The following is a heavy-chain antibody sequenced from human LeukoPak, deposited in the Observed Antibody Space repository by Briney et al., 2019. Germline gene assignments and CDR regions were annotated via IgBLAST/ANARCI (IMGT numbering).Heavy chain of an antibody. CDR2: ISYDGSNK. D-gene: IGHD5-18*01. CDR1: GFTFSSYA. J-gene: IGHJ4*02. V-gene: IGHV3-30-3*01. Sequence: PGGSLRLSYAASGFTFSSYAMHWVRQAPGKGLEWVAVISYDGSNKYYADSVKGRFTISRDNSKNTLYLQMNSLRAEDTAVYYCARDGRGYSYGDYWGQGTLVTVSS. CDR3: ARDGRGYSYGDY.